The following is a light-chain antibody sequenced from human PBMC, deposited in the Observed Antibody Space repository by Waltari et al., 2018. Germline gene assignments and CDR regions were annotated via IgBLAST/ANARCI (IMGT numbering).Light chain of an antibody. J-gene: IGKJ2*01. V-gene: IGKV3-11*01. Sequence: EIVLTQSPATLSLSPGDTATLSCRASQSIGSYLAWYQQKPGQPPRLLIYDASYRATCVPARFRGSGSGTDFTLTISSLEAEDFAVYYCQQRSNWTPHTFGQGARLEIK. CDR2: DAS. CDR3: QQRSNWTPHT. CDR1: QSIGSY.